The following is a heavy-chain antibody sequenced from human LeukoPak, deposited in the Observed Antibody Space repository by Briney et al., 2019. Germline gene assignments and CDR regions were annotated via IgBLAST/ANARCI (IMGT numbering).Heavy chain of an antibody. CDR3: ARCVGTEDDYGDDGDYYYYYMDV. CDR1: GFTFSSYE. CDR2: ISSSGSAI. V-gene: IGHV3-48*03. Sequence: GGSLRLSCAASGFTFSSYEMNWVRQAPGKGLEWVSCISSSGSAIYYADSVKGRFTISRDNAKNSLYLQMNSLRAEDTAVYYCARCVGTEDDYGDDGDYYYYYMDVWGKGTTVTISS. J-gene: IGHJ6*03. D-gene: IGHD4-17*01.